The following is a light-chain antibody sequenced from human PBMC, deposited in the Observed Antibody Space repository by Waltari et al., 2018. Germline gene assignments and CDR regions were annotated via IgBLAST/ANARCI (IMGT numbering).Light chain of an antibody. CDR2: YKSDSDK. Sequence: QPVLTQSTSLSASPGASARFTCTLRSGITVGTYRIYWYQQKPGSPPRYVLRYKSDSDKRQGSGVPSSFSGSKDASTNAGLLIISGLQSEDEADYYCAIWYTTAWVFGGGTKLTVL. V-gene: IGLV5-39*01. CDR1: SGITVGTYR. CDR3: AIWYTTAWV. J-gene: IGLJ3*02.